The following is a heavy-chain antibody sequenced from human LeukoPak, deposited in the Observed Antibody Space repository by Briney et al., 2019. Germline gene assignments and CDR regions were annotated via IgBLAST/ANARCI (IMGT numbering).Heavy chain of an antibody. Sequence: SDTLSLTCSVSGGSIFSYFWSWIRQVPGKGLEWIGEINHRGSSNYNPPLKSRATISVDTSKTHFSLSLTSVTAADTAVSYCATRSSTLAAARCFDDWGQGTVVTVSS. CDR1: GGSIFSYF. V-gene: IGHV4-34*01. CDR3: ATRSSTLAAARCFDD. CDR2: INHRGSS. D-gene: IGHD6-6*01. J-gene: IGHJ4*03.